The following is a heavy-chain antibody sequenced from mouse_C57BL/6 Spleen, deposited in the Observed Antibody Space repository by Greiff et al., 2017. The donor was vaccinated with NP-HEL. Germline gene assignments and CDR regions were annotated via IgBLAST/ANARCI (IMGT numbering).Heavy chain of an antibody. CDR1: GFTFSSYA. Sequence: EVKLQESGEGLVKPGGSLKLSCAASGFTFSSYAMSWVRQTPEKRLEWVAYISSGGDYIYYADTVKGRFTISRDYARNTLYLQMSSLKSEDTAMYYCTRDKELAFAYWGQGTLVTVSA. CDR2: ISSGGDYI. CDR3: TRDKELAFAY. J-gene: IGHJ3*01. V-gene: IGHV5-9-1*02. D-gene: IGHD4-1*01.